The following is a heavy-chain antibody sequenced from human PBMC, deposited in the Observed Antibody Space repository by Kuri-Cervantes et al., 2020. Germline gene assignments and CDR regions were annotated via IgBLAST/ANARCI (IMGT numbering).Heavy chain of an antibody. J-gene: IGHJ4*02. D-gene: IGHD5-24*01. V-gene: IGHV3-30-3*01. CDR1: GFTFSSYA. Sequence: GESLKISCAASGFTFSSYAMHWVRQAPGKGLEWVAVISYDGSNKYYADSVKGRFTISRDNSKNTLYLQMNSLGAEDTAVYYCARGKLEMATIRVGYYFDYWGQGTLVTVSS. CDR3: ARGKLEMATIRVGYYFDY. CDR2: ISYDGSNK.